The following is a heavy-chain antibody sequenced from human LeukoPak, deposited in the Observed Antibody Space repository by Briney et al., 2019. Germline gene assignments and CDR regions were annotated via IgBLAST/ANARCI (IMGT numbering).Heavy chain of an antibody. V-gene: IGHV1-8*01. CDR2: MNPNSGAS. CDR3: ANIPGTVAGRGT. J-gene: IGHJ5*02. Sequence: ASVKVSCKASGYTSTSYDINWVRQATGQGLEWMGWMNPNSGASGCAQKFQGRVTLTRDTSMSTAYMEVSSLRFEDTAVYYCANIPGTVAGRGTWGQGTRVTVSS. CDR1: GYTSTSYD. D-gene: IGHD6-19*01.